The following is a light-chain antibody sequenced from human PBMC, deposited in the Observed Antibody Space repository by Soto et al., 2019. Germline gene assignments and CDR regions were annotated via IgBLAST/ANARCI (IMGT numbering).Light chain of an antibody. J-gene: IGKJ4*01. CDR2: KAS. Sequence: DIQMPQSPSTLSSSVGYRVTISSRASQSISSWLAWYQQKPGKAPKLLIYKASSLESGVPSRFSGSGSGTEFTLTISSLQPDDFATYYCQQYNSYPLLTFGGGTKVDIK. CDR1: QSISSW. CDR3: QQYNSYPLLT. V-gene: IGKV1-5*03.